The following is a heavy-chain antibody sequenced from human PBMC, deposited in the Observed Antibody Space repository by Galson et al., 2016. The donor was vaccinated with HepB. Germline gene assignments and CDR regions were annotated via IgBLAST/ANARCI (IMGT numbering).Heavy chain of an antibody. CDR1: GFTFTNYG. CDR2: ISFDGNHA. CDR3: AKAPAAAREGVYWYFDL. J-gene: IGHJ2*01. D-gene: IGHD6-25*01. V-gene: IGHV3-30*18. Sequence: SLRLSCAASGFTFTNYGMHWVRQAPGKGLDWVAVISFDGNHAYYADSVKGRFTISRDNSKNTLYLQLDSLRTEDTAVYFCAKAPAAAREGVYWYFDLWGRGTLVTVSS.